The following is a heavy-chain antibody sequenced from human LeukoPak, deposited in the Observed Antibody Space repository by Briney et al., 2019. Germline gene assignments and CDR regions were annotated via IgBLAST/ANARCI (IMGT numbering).Heavy chain of an antibody. Sequence: ASVNVSCKASGYTFTGYYIHWVRQAPGQGLEWMGWINPNSGDTNYAQNFQGRVTMTSDTSISTAYMDLSRLKSDDTAVYYCAKIPINLQDYWGQGTGHSVSS. D-gene: IGHD3-9*01. J-gene: IGHJ4*02. CDR3: AKIPINLQDY. CDR2: INPNSGDT. V-gene: IGHV1-2*02. CDR1: GYTFTGYY.